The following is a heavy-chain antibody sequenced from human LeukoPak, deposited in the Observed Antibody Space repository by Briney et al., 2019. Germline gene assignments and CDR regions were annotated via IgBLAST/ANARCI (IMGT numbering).Heavy chain of an antibody. CDR3: ARDSYGSGSYYDY. V-gene: IGHV3-7*01. CDR1: GYTFRSFW. Sequence: GGSLRLSCAASGYTFRSFWMSWLHQTPGKGLEWVANIKHDGSEKNYVDSVKGRFTVSRDNARNTLYLQMNSLRAEDTAVYYCARDSYGSGSYYDYWGRGTLVTVSS. J-gene: IGHJ4*02. CDR2: IKHDGSEK. D-gene: IGHD3-10*01.